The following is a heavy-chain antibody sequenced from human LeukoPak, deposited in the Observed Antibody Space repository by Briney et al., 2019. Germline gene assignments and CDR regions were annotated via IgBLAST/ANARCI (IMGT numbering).Heavy chain of an antibody. CDR1: GFTFSDYY. J-gene: IGHJ4*02. D-gene: IGHD4-23*01. CDR3: ARKTYGGNSWYFDF. Sequence: GGSLRPSCAASGFTFSDYYMSWIRQAPGKGLEWVSYISTTGSSTYYADSVESRFTISRDNAKNSLYLQMNSLRIEDMSIYYCARKTYGGNSWYFDFWGQGTLVTVSS. CDR2: ISTTGSST. V-gene: IGHV3-11*04.